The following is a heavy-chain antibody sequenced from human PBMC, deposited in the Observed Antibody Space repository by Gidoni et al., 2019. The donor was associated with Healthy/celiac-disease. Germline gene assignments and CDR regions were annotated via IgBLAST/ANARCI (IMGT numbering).Heavy chain of an antibody. J-gene: IGHJ6*02. CDR1: GGSSSSSSYY. V-gene: IGHV4-39*01. D-gene: IGHD2-2*01. CDR2: IYYSGST. Sequence: QLQLQESGPGLVKPSETLSLTCTVSGGSSSSSSYYWGGIRQPPGKGLEWIGSIYYSGSTYYNPSLKSRVTISVDTSKNQFSLKLSSVTAADTAVYYCARLVFHIVVVPAAPGLYGMDVWGQGTTVTVSS. CDR3: ARLVFHIVVVPAAPGLYGMDV.